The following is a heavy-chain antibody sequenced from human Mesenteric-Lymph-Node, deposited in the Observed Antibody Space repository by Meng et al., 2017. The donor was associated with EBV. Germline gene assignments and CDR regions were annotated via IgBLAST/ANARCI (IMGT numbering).Heavy chain of an antibody. V-gene: IGHV3-21*01. D-gene: IGHD3-10*01. J-gene: IGHJ4*02. CDR1: GFNFNYYS. Sequence: EVQLVESGGGLVKPGGSLRRSGAASGFNFNYYSMSWVRQAPGKGLEWVSYISSSTYIYYGDSVKGRFTISRDNAKNSLYLQMNNLRADDTAVYYCTRDMGLGVGATSSFWGQGTLVTVSS. CDR2: ISSSTYI. CDR3: TRDMGLGVGATSSF.